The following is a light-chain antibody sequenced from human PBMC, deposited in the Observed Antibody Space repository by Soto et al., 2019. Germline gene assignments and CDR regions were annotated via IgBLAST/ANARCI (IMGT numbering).Light chain of an antibody. CDR2: KAS. V-gene: IGKV1-5*03. CDR1: QSIDSW. Sequence: DIQMTQFPSTLSASVGDRVTITCRASQSIDSWVAWYQQKPGKAPKLLIFKASILQSGVPSRFSGSGSGAEFTLTISSMQPDDLATYYCQQYASYSSLTFGGGTKVGIK. CDR3: QQYASYSSLT. J-gene: IGKJ4*01.